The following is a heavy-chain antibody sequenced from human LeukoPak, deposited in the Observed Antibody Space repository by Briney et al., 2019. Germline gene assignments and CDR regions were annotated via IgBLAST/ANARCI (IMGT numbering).Heavy chain of an antibody. CDR3: ARNRLNGYYIRIYGMDV. CDR2: INHSGST. J-gene: IGHJ6*02. V-gene: IGHV4-34*01. Sequence: SETLSLTCAVYGGSFSGYYWSWIRQPPGKGLEWIGEINHSGSTNYNPSLKSRVTISVDTSKNQFSLKLSSVTAADTAVYYCARNRLNGYYIRIYGMDVWGQGTTVTVSS. D-gene: IGHD3-9*01. CDR1: GGSFSGYY.